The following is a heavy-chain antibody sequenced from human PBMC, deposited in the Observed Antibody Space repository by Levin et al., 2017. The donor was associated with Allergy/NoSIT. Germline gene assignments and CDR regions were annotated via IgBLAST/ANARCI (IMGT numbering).Heavy chain of an antibody. CDR3: ANGRGGGTLFDY. D-gene: IGHD3-16*01. CDR1: GFTFSSYG. J-gene: IGHJ4*02. Sequence: SCAASGFTFSSYGMHWVRQAPGKGLEWVAVISYDGSNKYYADSVKGRFTISRDNSKNKLYLQMNSLRAEDTAVYYCANGRGGGTLFDYWGQGTLVTVSS. V-gene: IGHV3-30*18. CDR2: ISYDGSNK.